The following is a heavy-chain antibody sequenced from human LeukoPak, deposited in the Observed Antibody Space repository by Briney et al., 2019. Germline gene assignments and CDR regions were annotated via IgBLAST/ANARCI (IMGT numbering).Heavy chain of an antibody. J-gene: IGHJ6*03. CDR1: GGSFSGYY. D-gene: IGHD2-15*01. CDR2: INHSGST. Sequence: SETLSLTCAVYGGSFSGYYWSWIRQPPGKGLEWIGEINHSGSTNYNPSLKSRVTISVDTPKNQFSLKLSSVTAADTAVYYCARDHQSVVVVAAARYYCYYMDVWGKGTTVTVSS. CDR3: ARDHQSVVVVAAARYYCYYMDV. V-gene: IGHV4-34*01.